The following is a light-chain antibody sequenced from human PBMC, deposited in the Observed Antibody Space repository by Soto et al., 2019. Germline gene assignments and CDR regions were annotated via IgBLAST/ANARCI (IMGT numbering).Light chain of an antibody. CDR1: QDIDKF. CDR3: QQYHDLPIT. V-gene: IGKV1-33*01. J-gene: IGKJ5*01. Sequence: DIQMTQSPSFLSASVGDRVSITCQASQDIDKFLNWYQQKPGKAPKLLIDDASNLQAGVPLRFSGSGSGTDFTFTISSLQPEDIATYYCQQYHDLPITFGQGTRLEIK. CDR2: DAS.